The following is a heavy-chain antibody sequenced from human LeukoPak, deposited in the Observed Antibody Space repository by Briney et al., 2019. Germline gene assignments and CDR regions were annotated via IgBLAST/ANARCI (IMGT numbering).Heavy chain of an antibody. CDR2: IYYSGST. V-gene: IGHV4-59*01. D-gene: IGHD3-22*01. CDR3: AREVPYYYDSSGSPYFDY. J-gene: IGHJ4*02. CDR1: GGSISSYY. Sequence: SETLSLTCTDSGGSISSYYWSWIRQPPGKGLEWIGYIYYSGSTNYNPSLKSRVTISVDTSKNQFSLKLSSVTAADTAVYYCAREVPYYYDSSGSPYFDYWGQGTLVTVSS.